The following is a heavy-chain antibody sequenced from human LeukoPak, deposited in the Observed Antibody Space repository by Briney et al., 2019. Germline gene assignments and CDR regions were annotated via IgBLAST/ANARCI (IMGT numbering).Heavy chain of an antibody. V-gene: IGHV1-8*01. J-gene: IGHJ5*02. CDR3: ARGPRNDP. Sequence: GASVKVSCKASGYTFTSYDINWVRQATGQGLEWVGWMNPNSGNTGYAQKFQGRVTMTSDTSISTAYMELSSLRSDDTAVYFCARGPRNDPWGQGTLVTVSS. D-gene: IGHD1-14*01. CDR1: GYTFTSYD. CDR2: MNPNSGNT.